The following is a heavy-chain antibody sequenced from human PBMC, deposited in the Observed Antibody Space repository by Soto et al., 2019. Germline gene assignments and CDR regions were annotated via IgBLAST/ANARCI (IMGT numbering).Heavy chain of an antibody. J-gene: IGHJ6*02. Sequence: HPGGSLRLSCAASGFTFSSYEMNWVRQAPGKGLEWVSCISSSGSTIYYADSVKGRFTISRDNAKNSLYLQMNSLRAEDTAVYYCARDYHDFWSGYFPHYYYYGMDVWGQGTTVTVSS. V-gene: IGHV3-48*03. D-gene: IGHD3-3*01. CDR2: ISSSGSTI. CDR1: GFTFSSYE. CDR3: ARDYHDFWSGYFPHYYYYGMDV.